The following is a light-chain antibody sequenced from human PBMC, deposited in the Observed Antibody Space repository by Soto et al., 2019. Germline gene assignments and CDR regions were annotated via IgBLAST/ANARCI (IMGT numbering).Light chain of an antibody. Sequence: EMVMTQSPATLSVSPGEGATLSCRASQSISTNLAWYQQKPGQAPRLLIYGASTRATDIPARFSGSGSGTEFTLTISSLQSEDFAVYYCQQYNNWTPLTFGGGTKVEIK. CDR3: QQYNNWTPLT. J-gene: IGKJ4*01. CDR1: QSISTN. CDR2: GAS. V-gene: IGKV3-15*01.